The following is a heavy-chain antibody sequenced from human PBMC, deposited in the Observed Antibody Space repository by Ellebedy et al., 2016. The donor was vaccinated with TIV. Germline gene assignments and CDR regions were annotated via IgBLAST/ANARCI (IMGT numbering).Heavy chain of an antibody. CDR2: INSDGSIT. CDR1: GFTFSRYW. D-gene: IGHD3-22*01. Sequence: PGGSLRLSCAVSGFTFSRYWMHWVRQTPGKGLGWVCRINSDGSITTYADSVKGRFTISRDNAMNILYLQMNSLRADDTAIYYCARVSYDSGVDALDIWGQGTMVTVSS. CDR3: ARVSYDSGVDALDI. V-gene: IGHV3-74*01. J-gene: IGHJ3*02.